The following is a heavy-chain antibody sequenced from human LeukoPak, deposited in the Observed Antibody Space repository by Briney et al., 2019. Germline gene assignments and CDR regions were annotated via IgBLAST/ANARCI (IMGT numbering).Heavy chain of an antibody. V-gene: IGHV3-48*01. CDR3: ARVRGAGLQYYYMDV. D-gene: IGHD1-26*01. J-gene: IGHJ6*03. CDR2: ITTRSAI. CDR1: GFTFSSYS. Sequence: GGSLRLSCAASGFTFSSYSMNWVRQAPGKGLEWVSYITTRSAIYYADTVKGRFTISRDNAKDSLYLQMNSLRADDTAVYYCARVRGAGLQYYYMDVWGKGTTVTVSS.